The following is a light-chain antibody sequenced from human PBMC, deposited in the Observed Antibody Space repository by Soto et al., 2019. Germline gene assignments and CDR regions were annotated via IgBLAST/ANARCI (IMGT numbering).Light chain of an antibody. J-gene: IGKJ1*01. V-gene: IGKV3-20*01. CDR2: DAY. CDR1: QSVSSSY. Sequence: EIVLTQSPGTLSLSPGERATLSCRASQSVSSSYLAWYQQKPGQAHRLLIYDAYNRATGIPARFSGSGSGTDFTLTIRRLEPEDFAVYYCKQYGSSQWTFGQGTKVDNK. CDR3: KQYGSSQWT.